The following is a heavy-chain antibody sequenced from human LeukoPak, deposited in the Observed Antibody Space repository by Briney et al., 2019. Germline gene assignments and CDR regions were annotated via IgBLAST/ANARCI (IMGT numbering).Heavy chain of an antibody. J-gene: IGHJ4*02. CDR3: AGGIAVAGPPFDY. Sequence: GSLRLSCAASGFTFSSYAMHWVRQAPDKGLEWVAVISYDGSNKYYADSVKGRFTISRDNSKNTLYLQMNSLRAEDTAVYYCAGGIAVAGPPFDYWGQGTLVTVSS. CDR1: GFTFSSYA. V-gene: IGHV3-30-3*01. D-gene: IGHD6-19*01. CDR2: ISYDGSNK.